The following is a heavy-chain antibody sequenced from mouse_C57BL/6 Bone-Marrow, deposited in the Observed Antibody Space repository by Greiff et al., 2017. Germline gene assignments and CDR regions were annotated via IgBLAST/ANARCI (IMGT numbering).Heavy chain of an antibody. CDR2: IHPNSGST. CDR3: ARGVGRLRRASFAY. J-gene: IGHJ3*01. CDR1: GYTFTSYW. Sequence: VQLQQPGAELVKPGASVKLSCKASGYTFTSYWMHWVKQRPGQGLEWIGMIHPNSGSTNYNEKFKSKATLTVDKSSSTAYMQLSSLTSEDSAVYYGARGVGRLRRASFAYWGQGTLVTVSA. V-gene: IGHV1-64*01. D-gene: IGHD2-4*01.